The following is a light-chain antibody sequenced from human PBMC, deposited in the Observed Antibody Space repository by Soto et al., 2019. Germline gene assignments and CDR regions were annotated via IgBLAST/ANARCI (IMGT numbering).Light chain of an antibody. V-gene: IGLV2-8*01. CDR3: SSYAGSNIVV. J-gene: IGLJ2*01. Sequence: QSALTQPPSAYGSPGQSVTISCTGTSSDVGGYNSVSWYQQHPGKAPKLIIYEVNKRPSGVPDRFSGSKSGNTASLTVSGLQAEDEADYYCSSYAGSNIVVFGGGTKLTVL. CDR1: SSDVGGYNS. CDR2: EVN.